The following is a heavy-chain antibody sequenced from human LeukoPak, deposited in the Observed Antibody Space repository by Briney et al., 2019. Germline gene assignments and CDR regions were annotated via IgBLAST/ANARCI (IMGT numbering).Heavy chain of an antibody. Sequence: SETLSLTCTVSGGSISSSSYYWGWIRQPPGKGLEWIGSIYYSGSTYYNPSLKSRVTISLDTSKNQFSLKLTSVTAADTAVYYCARDRAVTARFDYWGQGTLVTVSS. J-gene: IGHJ4*02. CDR2: IYYSGST. CDR3: ARDRAVTARFDY. V-gene: IGHV4-39*07. CDR1: GGSISSSSYY. D-gene: IGHD2-21*02.